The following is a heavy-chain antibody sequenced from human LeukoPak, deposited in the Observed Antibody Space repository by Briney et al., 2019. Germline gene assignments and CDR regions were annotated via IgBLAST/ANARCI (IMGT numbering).Heavy chain of an antibody. V-gene: IGHV3-7*03. CDR1: GFTFSSYW. Sequence: GGSLRLSCAASGFTFSSYWMSWVRQAPGKGLKWVANIKQDGSEKYYVDSVKGRFTISRDNAQNSLYLQMNSLRAEDTAIYYCATSTAAAGTDWGQGTLVTVSS. J-gene: IGHJ4*02. CDR3: ATSTAAAGTD. D-gene: IGHD6-13*01. CDR2: IKQDGSEK.